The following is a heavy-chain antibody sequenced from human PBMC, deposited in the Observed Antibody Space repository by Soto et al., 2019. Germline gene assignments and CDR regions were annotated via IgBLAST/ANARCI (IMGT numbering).Heavy chain of an antibody. CDR1: GFTFITYG. J-gene: IGHJ4*02. V-gene: IGHV3-30*18. CDR2: ISYDGSKK. CDR3: AKDRWPRAAEYFDY. Sequence: QEQLVGSGGGVVQPGRSLRLSCAASGFTFITYGMHWVRQAPGKGLEWVAVISYDGSKKYYADSVKGRFTISRDNSKNTLYLEMNSLSAEDTAVYYCAKDRWPRAAEYFDYWGQGTLVTVSS. D-gene: IGHD5-12*01.